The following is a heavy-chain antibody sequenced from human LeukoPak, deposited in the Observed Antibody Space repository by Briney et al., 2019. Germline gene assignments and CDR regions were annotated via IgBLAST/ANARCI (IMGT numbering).Heavy chain of an antibody. J-gene: IGHJ2*01. Sequence: PSETLSLTCTVSGGSISSSSYYWGWIRQPPGKGLEWIGSIYYSGSTYYNPSLKSRVTISVDTSKNQFSLKLSSVTAADTAVYYCARDTMFTHFDLWGRGTLVTVSS. V-gene: IGHV4-39*07. CDR3: ARDTMFTHFDL. CDR2: IYYSGST. D-gene: IGHD3-16*01. CDR1: GGSISSSSYY.